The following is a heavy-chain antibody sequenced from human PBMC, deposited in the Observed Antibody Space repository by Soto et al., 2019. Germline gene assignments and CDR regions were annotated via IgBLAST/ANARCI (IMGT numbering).Heavy chain of an antibody. CDR2: ISYDGSNK. D-gene: IGHD6-13*01. Sequence: GGSLRLSCAASGFTFSSYGMHWVRQAPGKGLEWVAVISYDGSNKYYADSVKGRFTISRDNSKNTLYPQMNSLRAEDTAVYYCVKGLLGSRSWYSFDYWGHGPLVTSPQ. J-gene: IGHJ4*01. V-gene: IGHV3-30*18. CDR1: GFTFSSYG. CDR3: VKGLLGSRSWYSFDY.